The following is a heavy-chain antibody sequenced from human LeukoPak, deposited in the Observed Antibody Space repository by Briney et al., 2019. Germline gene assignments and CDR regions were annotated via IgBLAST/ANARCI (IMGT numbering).Heavy chain of an antibody. V-gene: IGHV3-21*01. CDR2: ISSTSNYI. D-gene: IGHD2-21*02. CDR3: ARQKYCGGDCYGLDTLDT. J-gene: IGHJ3*02. Sequence: GGSLRLSCAASGFTFSDYTINWVRQAPGKGLEWVSSISSTSNYIYHADSLKGRVTISRDNAKNSLSLQMNSLRVEDTAVYYCARQKYCGGDCYGLDTLDTWGQGTMVTVSS. CDR1: GFTFSDYT.